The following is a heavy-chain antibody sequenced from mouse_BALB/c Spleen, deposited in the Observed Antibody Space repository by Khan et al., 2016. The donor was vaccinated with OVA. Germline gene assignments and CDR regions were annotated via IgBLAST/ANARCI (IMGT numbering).Heavy chain of an antibody. D-gene: IGHD2-10*01. Sequence: QIQLVQSGAELVRPGASVKLSCKASGYTFTSYTIHWIKERPGQGLEWIGYINPSNGYTYYNQKFKNKATLTTDKSSTTAYLQLSSLTSDDSAVYYGVGDGAYHGNGGYFAYWGQGTLLTVSA. V-gene: IGHV1-4*01. J-gene: IGHJ3*01. CDR2: INPSNGYT. CDR1: GYTFTSYT. CDR3: VGDGAYHGNGGYFAY.